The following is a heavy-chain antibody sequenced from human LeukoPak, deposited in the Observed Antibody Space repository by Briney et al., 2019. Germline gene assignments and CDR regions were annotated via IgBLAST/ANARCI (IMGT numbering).Heavy chain of an antibody. CDR2: IYYSGST. J-gene: IGHJ4*02. Sequence: PSETLSLTCTVFGGSISNYYWSWIRQPPGKGLEWIAYIYYSGSTNYNPSLKSRVTISIDTSKNQFSLKVSSVTAADTAVYYCARRVGDKDYFVYWGQGTLVTVSS. V-gene: IGHV4-59*01. D-gene: IGHD1-26*01. CDR3: ARRVGDKDYFVY. CDR1: GGSISNYY.